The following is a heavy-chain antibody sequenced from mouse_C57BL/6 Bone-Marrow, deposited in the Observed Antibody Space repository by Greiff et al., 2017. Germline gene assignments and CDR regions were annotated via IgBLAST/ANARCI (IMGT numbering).Heavy chain of an antibody. CDR2: INPSNGGT. CDR3: LLLEEYYAMDY. D-gene: IGHD2-1*01. Sequence: QVQLQQPGPELVKPGASVKLSCKASGYTFTSYWMNWVKQRPGQGLEWIGNINPSNGGTNYNEKFKSKATLTVDKSSSTTYMQLSSLTSDDSAVYYRLLLEEYYAMDYWGQGTSVTVSS. CDR1: GYTFTSYW. V-gene: IGHV1-53*01. J-gene: IGHJ4*01.